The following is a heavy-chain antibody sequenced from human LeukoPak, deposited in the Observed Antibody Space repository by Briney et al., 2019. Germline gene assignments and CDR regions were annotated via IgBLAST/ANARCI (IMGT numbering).Heavy chain of an antibody. CDR3: ATDFWRYSSGPVRSAFDI. Sequence: GASVKVSCKASGYTFTGYYMHWVRQAPGQGLEWMGWINPNSGGTNYAQKFQGRVTMTRDTSISTAYMELSRLRSEDTAVYYCATDFWRYSSGPVRSAFDIWGQGTMVTVSS. D-gene: IGHD6-19*01. CDR1: GYTFTGYY. CDR2: INPNSGGT. V-gene: IGHV1-2*02. J-gene: IGHJ3*02.